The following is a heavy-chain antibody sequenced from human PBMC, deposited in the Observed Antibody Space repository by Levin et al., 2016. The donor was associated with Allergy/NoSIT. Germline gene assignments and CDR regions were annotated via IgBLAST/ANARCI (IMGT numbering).Heavy chain of an antibody. CDR2: IYSGGST. D-gene: IGHD6-19*01. Sequence: WIRQPPGKGLEWVSVIYSGGSTYYADSVKGRFTISRDNSKNTLYLQMNSLRAEDTAVYYCARGTTLEYSSGWYYFDYWGQGTLVTVSS. CDR3: ARGTTLEYSSGWYYFDY. J-gene: IGHJ4*02. V-gene: IGHV3-66*02.